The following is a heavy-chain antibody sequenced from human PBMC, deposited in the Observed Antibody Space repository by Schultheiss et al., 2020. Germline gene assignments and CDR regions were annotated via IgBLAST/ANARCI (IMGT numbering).Heavy chain of an antibody. D-gene: IGHD1-26*01. CDR3: AREAWEPQYFDS. V-gene: IGHV4-38-2*02. J-gene: IGHJ4*02. CDR1: GYSISSGYY. CDR2: IYHSGST. Sequence: SETLSLTCAVSGYSISSGYYWGWIRQPPGKGLEWIGSIYHSGSTNYNPSLKSRVTISVDTSKNQFSLKLSSVTAADTAVYYCAREAWEPQYFDSWGQGTQVTVSS.